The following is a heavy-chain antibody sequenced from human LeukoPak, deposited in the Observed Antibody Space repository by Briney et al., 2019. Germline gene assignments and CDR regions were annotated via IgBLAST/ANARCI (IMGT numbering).Heavy chain of an antibody. Sequence: SSETLSLTCTVSGGSISNYYWGWIRQSPGKGLEWIGYIYYSGSTNYNPSLKSRVTISVDTSKNQFSLKLTSVTAADTAVYYCARHGGWLAGARNWGQGTLVTVSS. CDR3: ARHGGWLAGARN. V-gene: IGHV4-59*08. J-gene: IGHJ4*02. D-gene: IGHD6-19*01. CDR2: IYYSGST. CDR1: GGSISNYY.